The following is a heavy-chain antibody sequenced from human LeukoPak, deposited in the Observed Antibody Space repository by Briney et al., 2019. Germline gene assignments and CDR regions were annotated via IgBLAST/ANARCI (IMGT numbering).Heavy chain of an antibody. Sequence: SETLSLTCTVSGGSISSYYWSWIRQPPGKGLEWIGYIYYSGSTNYNPSLKSRVTISVDTSKNQFSLKLSSVTAADTAVYYCAGLIAVAGPNWYFDLWGRGTLVTVSS. CDR3: AGLIAVAGPNWYFDL. CDR2: IYYSGST. V-gene: IGHV4-59*12. CDR1: GGSISSYY. D-gene: IGHD6-19*01. J-gene: IGHJ2*01.